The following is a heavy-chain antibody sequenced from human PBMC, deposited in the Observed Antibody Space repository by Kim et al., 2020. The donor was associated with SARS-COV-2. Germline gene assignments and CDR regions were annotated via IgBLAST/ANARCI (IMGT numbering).Heavy chain of an antibody. CDR2: IYYSGST. V-gene: IGHV4-39*01. J-gene: IGHJ4*02. D-gene: IGHD3-10*01. CDR3: ARRQPRSITMVLLGFDY. Sequence: SETLSLTCTVSGGSISSSSYYWGWIRQPPGKGLEWIGSIYYSGSTYYNPSLKSRVTISVDTSKNQFSLKLSSVTAADTAVYYCARRQPRSITMVLLGFDYWGQGTLVTVSS. CDR1: GGSISSSSYY.